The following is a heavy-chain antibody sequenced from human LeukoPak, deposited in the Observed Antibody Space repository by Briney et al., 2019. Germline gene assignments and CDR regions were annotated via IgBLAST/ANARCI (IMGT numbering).Heavy chain of an antibody. CDR3: ARDRLEYYYDSSGYYHDY. CDR1: GFTFSRYW. CDR2: IKEDGSKK. J-gene: IGHJ4*02. V-gene: IGHV3-7*03. Sequence: PGGSLRLSCAASGFTFSRYWMTWVRQAPGKGLEWVANIKEDGSKKNYVDSVKGRFTISRDNSKNTLYLQMNSLRAEDTAVYYCARDRLEYYYDSSGYYHDYWGQGTLVTVSS. D-gene: IGHD3-22*01.